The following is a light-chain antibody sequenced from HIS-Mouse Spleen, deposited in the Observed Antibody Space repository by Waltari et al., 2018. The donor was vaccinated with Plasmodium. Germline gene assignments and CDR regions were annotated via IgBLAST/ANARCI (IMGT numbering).Light chain of an antibody. CDR1: SSDVGSYTL. CDR2: AGS. Sequence: SALTQPASLSGSPGPSITISCTDTSSDVGSYTLVSWYQQHPGKAPKLMIYAGSKRPSGVSNRFSGSKAGNTASLTISGLQAEDEADYYCCSYAGSSTYVFGTGTKVTVL. CDR3: CSYAGSSTYV. J-gene: IGLJ1*01. V-gene: IGLV2-23*01.